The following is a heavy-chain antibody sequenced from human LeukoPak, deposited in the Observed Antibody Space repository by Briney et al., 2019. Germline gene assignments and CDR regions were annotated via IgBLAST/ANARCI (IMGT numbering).Heavy chain of an antibody. CDR3: VGVVVITPY. Sequence: GGSLTLSCVASGFTFSTNGMHWVRQAPGKGLEWVALIRYDGSNNDYADSVKGRFIVSRDNSKNTLYMQMNSLRVEDTAVYYCVGVVVITPYWGQGTLVTVSS. J-gene: IGHJ4*02. CDR2: IRYDGSNN. V-gene: IGHV3-30*02. D-gene: IGHD3-22*01. CDR1: GFTFSTNG.